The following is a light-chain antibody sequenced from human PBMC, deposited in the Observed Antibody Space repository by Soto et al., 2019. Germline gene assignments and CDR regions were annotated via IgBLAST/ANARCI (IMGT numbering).Light chain of an antibody. CDR3: QQYDTYWT. J-gene: IGKJ1*01. CDR1: QSINTW. V-gene: IGKV1-5*03. Sequence: DIQMTQSPSTLSASVGDRVTITCRASQSINTWLAWYQQKPGKAPKLLIYKASNLDIGVPSRFSGSGSGTELTLTISSLQPDGCAIYYYQQYDTYWTFRQGTKVEI. CDR2: KAS.